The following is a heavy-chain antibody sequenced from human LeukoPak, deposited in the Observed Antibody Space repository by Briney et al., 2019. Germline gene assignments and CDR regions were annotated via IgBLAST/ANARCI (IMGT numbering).Heavy chain of an antibody. CDR2: IFRTGNT. J-gene: IGHJ4*02. CDR3: ARAPWYSSGWYTPPPAYFDY. CDR1: GGSVSGYY. D-gene: IGHD6-19*01. Sequence: SETLSLTCTVSGGSVSGYYWSWIRQPPGNGLEWIGYIFRTGNTNYNPSLRSRVTISVDTSKNQFSLKLSSVTAADTAVYYCARAPWYSSGWYTPPPAYFDYWGQGTLVTVSS. V-gene: IGHV4-59*02.